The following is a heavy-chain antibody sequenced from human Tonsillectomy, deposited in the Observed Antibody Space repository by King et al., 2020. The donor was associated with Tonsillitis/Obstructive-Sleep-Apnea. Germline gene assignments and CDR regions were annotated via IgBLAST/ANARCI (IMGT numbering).Heavy chain of an antibody. D-gene: IGHD2/OR15-2a*01. CDR3: ARMEYRAGNAFDI. Sequence: QLQESGPGLVKPSETLSLTCTVSGGSISSYYWSWIRQPPGKGLEWIGYIYYSGSTNYNPSLKGRVTISVDTSKNQFSLKLSSVTAADTAVYYCARMEYRAGNAFDIWGQGTMVTVSS. CDR2: IYYSGST. J-gene: IGHJ3*02. CDR1: GGSISSYY. V-gene: IGHV4-59*01.